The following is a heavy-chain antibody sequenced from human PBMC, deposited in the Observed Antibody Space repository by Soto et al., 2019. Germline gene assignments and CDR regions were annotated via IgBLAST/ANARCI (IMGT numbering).Heavy chain of an antibody. Sequence: PGGSLRLSCAASGFTFGDYAMQWVRQAPAKGLEWVSAISWNSGSIDYADSVKGRFTISRDNAKNSLYLQMNSLRAEDTALYYCAKSHTTSGWYVTTDYWGQGTRVTV. V-gene: IGHV3-9*01. CDR1: GFTFGDYA. CDR2: ISWNSGSI. J-gene: IGHJ4*02. D-gene: IGHD6-19*01. CDR3: AKSHTTSGWYVTTDY.